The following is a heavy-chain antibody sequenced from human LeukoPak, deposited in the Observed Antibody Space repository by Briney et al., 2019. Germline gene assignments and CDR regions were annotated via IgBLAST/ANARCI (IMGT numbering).Heavy chain of an antibody. Sequence: GASVKVSCKASGYTFTSYDINWVRQATGQGLEWMGRIIPILGIANYAQKFQGRVTITADKSTSTAYMELSSLRSEDTAVYYCASPTIGMGQQGGHSGYDWAVYYYGMDVWGQGTTVTVSS. CDR1: GYTFTSYD. D-gene: IGHD5-12*01. V-gene: IGHV1-69*04. CDR2: IIPILGIA. CDR3: ASPTIGMGQQGGHSGYDWAVYYYGMDV. J-gene: IGHJ6*02.